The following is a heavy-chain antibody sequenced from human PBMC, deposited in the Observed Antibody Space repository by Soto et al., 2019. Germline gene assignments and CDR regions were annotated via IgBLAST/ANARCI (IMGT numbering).Heavy chain of an antibody. D-gene: IGHD6-19*01. CDR2: ISGSGGST. V-gene: IGHV3-23*01. CDR1: GFTFSSYA. Sequence: GGSLRLSCAASGFTFSSYAMSWVRQAPGKGLEWVSAISGSGGSTYYADSVKGRFTISRDNSKNTLYLQMNSLRAEDTAVYYCAKGRYSSGWYGYFDYWGQGTLVTVSS. J-gene: IGHJ4*02. CDR3: AKGRYSSGWYGYFDY.